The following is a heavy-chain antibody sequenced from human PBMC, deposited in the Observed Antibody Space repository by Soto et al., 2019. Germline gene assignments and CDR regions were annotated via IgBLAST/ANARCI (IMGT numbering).Heavy chain of an antibody. J-gene: IGHJ4*02. Sequence: PGGSLRLSCAASGFTFSSYAMSWVRQAPGKGLEWVSAISGSGGSTYYADSVKGRFTISRDNSKNTLYLQMNSLRAEDTAVYYCAKDLDYDYIWGSYSPYFDYWGQGTLVTVSS. CDR3: AKDLDYDYIWGSYSPYFDY. V-gene: IGHV3-23*01. CDR1: GFTFSSYA. CDR2: ISGSGGST. D-gene: IGHD3-16*01.